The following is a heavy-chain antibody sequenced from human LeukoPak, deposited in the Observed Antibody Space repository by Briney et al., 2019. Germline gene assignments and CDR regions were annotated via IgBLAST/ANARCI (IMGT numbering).Heavy chain of an antibody. CDR1: GYTFTGYY. J-gene: IGHJ4*02. CDR3: ARAPYSSSWYDY. Sequence: GASVKVSCKASGYTFTGYYMHWVRQAPGQGLEWMGWINPNSGGTNYAQKFQGWVTMTRDTSISTAYMELSRLRSDDTAVYYCARAPYSSSWYDYWGQGTLVTVSS. D-gene: IGHD6-13*01. CDR2: INPNSGGT. V-gene: IGHV1-2*04.